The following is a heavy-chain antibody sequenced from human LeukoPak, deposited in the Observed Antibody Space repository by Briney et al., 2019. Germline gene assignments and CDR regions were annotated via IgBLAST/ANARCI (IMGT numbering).Heavy chain of an antibody. V-gene: IGHV3-33*01. J-gene: IGHJ4*02. D-gene: IGHD6-6*01. CDR2: IWYDGSNK. CDR3: AVMGGEHLVLDY. Sequence: GRSLRLSCEASGFXFSNYGMHWVRQAPGKGLEWVAVIWYDGSNKYYADSVKGRFTISSDNSKNTLYLQMNSLRAEDTAAYYCAVMGGEHLVLDYWGQGTLVTVSS. CDR1: GFXFSNYG.